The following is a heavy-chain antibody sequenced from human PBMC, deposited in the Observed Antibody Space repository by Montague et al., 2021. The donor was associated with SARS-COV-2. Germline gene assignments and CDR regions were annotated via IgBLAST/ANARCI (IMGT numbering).Heavy chain of an antibody. J-gene: IGHJ4*02. D-gene: IGHD4-17*01. CDR2: IYTSGST. CDR3: VRLYGSSFDY. Sequence: TLSLTCTVSGGSISSGSYYWTWIRQPAGKGLEWIGRIYTSGSTNYNPSLKSRVTISVDRSKNQFSLKLSSVTAADTAVYFCVRLYGSSFDYWGQGTLVTVSS. CDR1: GGSISSGSYY. V-gene: IGHV4-61*02.